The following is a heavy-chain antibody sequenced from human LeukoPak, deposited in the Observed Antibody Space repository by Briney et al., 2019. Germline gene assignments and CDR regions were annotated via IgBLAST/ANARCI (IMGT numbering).Heavy chain of an antibody. CDR2: KYYSGST. CDR1: GVSFSGYY. V-gene: IGHV4-34*01. D-gene: IGHD6-19*01. J-gene: IGHJ6*03. Sequence: PSETLSLTCAVYGVSFSGYYWSWIRQPPGKGLEWIGSKYYSGSTYYNPSLKNRVTISVDTSKNQFSLKLSSVTAADTAVYYCARNIAVAGRGDYMDVWGKGTTVTISS. CDR3: ARNIAVAGRGDYMDV.